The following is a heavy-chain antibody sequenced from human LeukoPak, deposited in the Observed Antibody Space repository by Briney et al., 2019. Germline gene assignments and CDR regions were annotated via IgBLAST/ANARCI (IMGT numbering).Heavy chain of an antibody. D-gene: IGHD2-21*02. V-gene: IGHV1-8*01. CDR1: GYTFTSYD. Sequence: ASVKVSCKASGYTFTSYDINWVRQATGQGLEWMGWMNPNSGNTGYAQKFQGRVTMTRNTSISTAYMELSSLRSEDTAVYYCASLVTAIRGVDWFDPWGQGTLVTVSS. CDR2: MNPNSGNT. CDR3: ASLVTAIRGVDWFDP. J-gene: IGHJ5*02.